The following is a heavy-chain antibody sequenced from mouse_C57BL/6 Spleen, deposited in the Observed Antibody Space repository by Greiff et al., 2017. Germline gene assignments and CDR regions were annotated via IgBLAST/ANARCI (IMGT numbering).Heavy chain of an antibody. CDR1: GYTFTDYY. CDR3: ARGGVANWGYFDY. J-gene: IGHJ2*01. Sequence: EVQLQQSGPELVKPGASVKISCKASGYTFTDYYMNWVKQSHGKSLEWIGDINPNNGGTSYNQKFKGKATLTVDKSSSTAYMELRSLTSEDSAVYYCARGGVANWGYFDYWGQGTTLTVSS. CDR2: INPNNGGT. D-gene: IGHD4-1*01. V-gene: IGHV1-26*01.